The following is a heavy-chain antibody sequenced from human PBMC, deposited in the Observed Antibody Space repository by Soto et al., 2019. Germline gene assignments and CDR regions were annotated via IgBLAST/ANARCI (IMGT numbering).Heavy chain of an antibody. CDR1: GGSLRGAASY. Sequence: SETLSLTCTVSGGSLRGAASYWTWIRQHPGRGLEWIGHIYNSGTTYYNPSLRSRVSVSVDRSQNQFSLRLTSVTAADTAVYFCARGSDAYGLDFWGIGILVT. V-gene: IGHV4-31*03. CDR2: IYNSGTT. D-gene: IGHD4-17*01. J-gene: IGHJ4*01. CDR3: ARGSDAYGLDF.